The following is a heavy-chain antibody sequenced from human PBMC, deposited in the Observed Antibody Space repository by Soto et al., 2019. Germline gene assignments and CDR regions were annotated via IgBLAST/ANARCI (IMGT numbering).Heavy chain of an antibody. CDR1: GFSLSTNAVG. D-gene: IGHD3-22*01. CDR3: ARVPGYYDSSGFIGFDS. V-gene: IGHV2-70*01. J-gene: IGHJ4*02. Sequence: SGPTLVNPTQTLTLTCTFSGFSLSTNAVGVSWIRQPPGKALEWLALIDWDDDKNYSTSLKTRLTISKDTSKNQVVLTMTNMDPVDTATYYCARVPGYYDSSGFIGFDSWGQGTLVTVS. CDR2: IDWDDDK.